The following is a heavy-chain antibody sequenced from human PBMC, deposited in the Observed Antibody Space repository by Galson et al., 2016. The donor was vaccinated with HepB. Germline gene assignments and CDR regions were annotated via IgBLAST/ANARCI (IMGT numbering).Heavy chain of an antibody. V-gene: IGHV4-61*08. CDR3: ARDEGFYNGMDV. CDR1: SGSVSSGGYY. D-gene: IGHD2-2*02. CDR2: IHNSGST. Sequence: SENLSLTCTVSSGSVSSGGYYWSWIRQPPGKGLEWIGYIHNSGSTNYNPFLKSRVTIAVDTSKNQFSLKLSSVTAADTAVYYCARDEGFYNGMDVWGQGTTVTVSS. J-gene: IGHJ6*02.